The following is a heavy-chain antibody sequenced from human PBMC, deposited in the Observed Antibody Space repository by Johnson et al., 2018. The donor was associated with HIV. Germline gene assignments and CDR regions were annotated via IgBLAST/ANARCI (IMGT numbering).Heavy chain of an antibody. V-gene: IGHV3-66*01. D-gene: IGHD6-19*01. CDR2: IYSGGST. J-gene: IGHJ3*02. Sequence: VQLVESGGGLVTPGGSLRLSCAVSGFTFSSYAIHWVRQAPGKGLERVSVIYSGGSTYYADSVRGRFTISRDNFKNTLYLQMNSLRAEDTAVYYCARAFSSGWYPHDAFDIWGQGTMVTVSS. CDR3: ARAFSSGWYPHDAFDI. CDR1: GFTFSSYA.